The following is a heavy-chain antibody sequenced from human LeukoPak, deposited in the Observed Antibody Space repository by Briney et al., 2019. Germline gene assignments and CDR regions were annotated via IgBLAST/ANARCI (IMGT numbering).Heavy chain of an antibody. CDR1: GFTFSSYS. CDR3: AKDRHAPGRYCSSTTCFPFDL. Sequence: SGGSLRLSCAASGFTFSSYSMNWVRQAPGKGLEWVSAFSGSGGSTYYADSVKGRFTISRDNSKSTLYLQMNSLRAEDTAVYYCAKDRHAPGRYCSSTTCFPFDLWGQGTLVTVSS. D-gene: IGHD2-2*01. CDR2: FSGSGGST. V-gene: IGHV3-23*01. J-gene: IGHJ5*02.